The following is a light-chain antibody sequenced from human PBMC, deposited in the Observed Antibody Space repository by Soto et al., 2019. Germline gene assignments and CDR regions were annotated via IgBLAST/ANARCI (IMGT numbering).Light chain of an antibody. J-gene: IGLJ1*01. CDR2: EVN. CDR3: NECGCSSDYV. CDR1: SSDVGGYNY. Sequence: QSALTQPPSASGSPGHSVTISCTGTSSDVGGYNYVSWYQQHPGKAPKLMIFEVNKRPSGVPDRFSGSKSGTTASLPASGVQAEDDGDYYCNECGCSSDYVFGTGTKVTVL. V-gene: IGLV2-8*01.